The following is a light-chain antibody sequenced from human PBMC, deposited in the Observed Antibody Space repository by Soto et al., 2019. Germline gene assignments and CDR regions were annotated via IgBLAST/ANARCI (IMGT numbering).Light chain of an antibody. CDR3: SSYTSSSTLGVV. V-gene: IGLV2-14*01. J-gene: IGLJ2*01. CDR2: DVS. Sequence: QSVLTQPASVSGSPGQSITISCTGTSSDVGGYNYVSWYQQHPGKAPKLMIYDVSNRPSGVSNRFSGSKSGNTASLTISGLRAEDEADYYCSSYTSSSTLGVVFGGGTKLTVL. CDR1: SSDVGGYNY.